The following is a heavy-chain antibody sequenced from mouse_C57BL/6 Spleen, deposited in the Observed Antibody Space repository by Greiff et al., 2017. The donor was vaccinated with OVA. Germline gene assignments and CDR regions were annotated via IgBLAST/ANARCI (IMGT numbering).Heavy chain of an antibody. J-gene: IGHJ3*01. CDR2: IYPGSGST. Sequence: QVQLQQSGAELVKPGASVKMSCKASGYTFTSYWITWVKQRPGQGLEWIGDIYPGSGSTNYNEKFKSKATLTVDTSSSTAYMQLSSLTSEDSAVYYCARSYYGSEGFAYWGQGTLVTVSA. D-gene: IGHD1-1*01. CDR3: ARSYYGSEGFAY. CDR1: GYTFTSYW. V-gene: IGHV1-55*01.